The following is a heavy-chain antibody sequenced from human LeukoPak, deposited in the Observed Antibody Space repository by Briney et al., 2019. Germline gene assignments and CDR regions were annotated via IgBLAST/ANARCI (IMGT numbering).Heavy chain of an antibody. J-gene: IGHJ4*02. V-gene: IGHV3-48*03. CDR2: ISSSGSTI. D-gene: IGHD3-9*01. CDR3: AKGSYYDILTGYFDY. Sequence: GGSLRLSCAASGFTFSSYEMNWVRQTPGKGLEWVSYISSSGSTIYYADSVKGRFTISRDNAKNSLYLQMNSLRAEDTALYYCAKGSYYDILTGYFDYWGQGTLVTVSS. CDR1: GFTFSSYE.